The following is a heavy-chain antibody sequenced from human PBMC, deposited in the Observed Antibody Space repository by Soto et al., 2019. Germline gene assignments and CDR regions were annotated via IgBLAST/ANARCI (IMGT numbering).Heavy chain of an antibody. CDR1: EGTFSSYA. J-gene: IGHJ2*01. D-gene: IGHD5-12*01. Sequence: SVKVSCKASEGTFSSYAISWVRQAPGQGLEWMGGIIPIFGTANYAQKFQGRVTITADESTSTAYMELSSLRSEDTAVYYCARDRRDGYNFFWYFDLSGRGTLVTVSS. CDR3: ARDRRDGYNFFWYFDL. CDR2: IIPIFGTA. V-gene: IGHV1-69*13.